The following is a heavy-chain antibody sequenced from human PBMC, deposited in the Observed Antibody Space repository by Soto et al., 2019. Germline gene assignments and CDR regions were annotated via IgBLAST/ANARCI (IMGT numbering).Heavy chain of an antibody. V-gene: IGHV4-31*03. CDR2: IYYSGST. CDR1: GGSISSGGYY. D-gene: IGHD3-22*01. CDR3: ARDNYYYDSTRGCDAFDI. J-gene: IGHJ3*02. Sequence: TSETLSLTCTVSGGSISSGGYYWSWIRQHPGKGLEWIGYIYYSGSTYYNPSLKSRVTISVDTSKNQFSLKLSSVTAADTAVYYCARDNYYYDSTRGCDAFDIWGQGTMVTVSS.